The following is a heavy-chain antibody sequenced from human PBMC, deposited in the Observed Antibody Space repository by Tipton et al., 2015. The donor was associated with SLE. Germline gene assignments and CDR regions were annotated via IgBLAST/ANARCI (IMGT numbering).Heavy chain of an antibody. CDR1: GGSFSGYY. J-gene: IGHJ6*02. V-gene: IGHV4-34*01. CDR2: INHSGST. Sequence: TLSLTCAVYGGSFSGYYWSWIRQPPGKGLEWIGEINHSGSTNYNPSLKSRVTISVDTSKNQFSLKLSSVTAADTAVYYCARWGYHGMDVWGQGTTVTVSS. CDR3: ARWGYHGMDV. D-gene: IGHD3-16*01.